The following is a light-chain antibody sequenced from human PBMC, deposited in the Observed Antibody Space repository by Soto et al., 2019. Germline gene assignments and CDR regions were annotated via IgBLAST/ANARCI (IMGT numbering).Light chain of an antibody. V-gene: IGKV3-15*01. CDR3: QQYNNWPQT. CDR1: QTVNNN. J-gene: IGKJ1*01. CDR2: GAS. Sequence: VMTQAPATLSVSPGEGAALSARASQTVNNNVAWYQLKDGQVPRLLIYGASTRATDVPARFSGSGSGTEFTLTISSLQSEDFAEYHCQQYNNWPQTFGQGTKVDIK.